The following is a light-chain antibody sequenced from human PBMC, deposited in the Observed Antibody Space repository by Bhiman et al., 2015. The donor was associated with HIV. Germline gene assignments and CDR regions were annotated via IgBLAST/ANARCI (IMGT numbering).Light chain of an antibody. CDR1: SSNIGSNA. CDR3: QSYDYSLNGSGV. J-gene: IGLJ3*02. V-gene: IGLV1-44*01. Sequence: QSVLTQPPSASGTPGQRVTISCSGSSSNIGSNAVHWFRQLPGTTPKFVIHENDQRPSGVPDRFSGSKSGTSASLDITGLQAEDEAIYYCQSYDYSLNGSGVFGGGTKLTVL. CDR2: END.